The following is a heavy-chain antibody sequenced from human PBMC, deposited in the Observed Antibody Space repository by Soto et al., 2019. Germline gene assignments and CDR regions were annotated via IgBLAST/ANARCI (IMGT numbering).Heavy chain of an antibody. Sequence: SETLSLTCAVSGYSISSGCFCGWIRQPPGKGLEWIANMYHDGNTHYNPSLKSRVTMSVDTSKNQFSLKLNSVTAADTAVYYCARGSRGSDNFYFDHWGQGILVTVSS. CDR1: GYSISSGCF. CDR3: ARGSRGSDNFYFDH. D-gene: IGHD5-12*01. J-gene: IGHJ4*02. CDR2: MYHDGNT. V-gene: IGHV4-38-2*01.